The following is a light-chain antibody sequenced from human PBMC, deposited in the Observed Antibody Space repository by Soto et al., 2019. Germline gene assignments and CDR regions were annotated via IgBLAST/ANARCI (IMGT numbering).Light chain of an antibody. Sequence: NFMLTQPHSVSESPGKTVTISCTRSSGSIASNYMQWYQQRPGSAPTTVIYEDKQRPSGVPDRFSGSTDGSSNSASLTISGLQTEDEGDYYCQSYDSSTVVFGGGTKLTVL. J-gene: IGLJ2*01. CDR1: SGSIASNY. CDR2: EDK. V-gene: IGLV6-57*04. CDR3: QSYDSSTVV.